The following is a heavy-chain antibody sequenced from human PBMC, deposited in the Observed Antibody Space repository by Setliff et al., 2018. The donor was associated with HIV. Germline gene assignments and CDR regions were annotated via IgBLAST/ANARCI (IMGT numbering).Heavy chain of an antibody. J-gene: IGHJ3*02. CDR3: ARDYYNFQDM. D-gene: IGHD3-3*01. Sequence: LSLTCTVSGDSINTHYWSWIRQSPGRGLEWIGYIYYSGETNYNPSLKSRVTFSVDTSKNQFSLKLSSVTAADSAVYYCARDYYNFQDMWG. V-gene: IGHV4-59*11. CDR1: GDSINTHY. CDR2: IYYSGET.